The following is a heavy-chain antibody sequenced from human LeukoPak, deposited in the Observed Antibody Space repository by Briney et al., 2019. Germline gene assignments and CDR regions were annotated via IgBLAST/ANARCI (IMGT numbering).Heavy chain of an antibody. J-gene: IGHJ4*02. CDR1: GVTFSSYG. CDR2: ISGDGGST. CDR3: AKDWDYGSGSYPDY. D-gene: IGHD3-10*01. Sequence: GGSLRLSCAASGVTFSSYGMHWVRQAPGKGLEWVSLISGDGGSTYYADSVKGRFTISRDNSKNSLYLQMNSLRTEDTALYYCAKDWDYGSGSYPDYWGQGTLVTVSS. V-gene: IGHV3-43*02.